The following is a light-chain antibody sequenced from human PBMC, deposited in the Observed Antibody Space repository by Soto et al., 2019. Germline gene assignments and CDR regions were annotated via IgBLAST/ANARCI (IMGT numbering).Light chain of an antibody. CDR3: QKYDSAPWA. Sequence: DIQMTPSPSSLSASLVDRVTITCRASQAIKKYVAWYQQKPGKVPKLLIYAASTLQSGVPSRFSASGSGTDFTLTISGLQTEDVATYYCQKYDSAPWAFGQGTKVDIK. J-gene: IGKJ1*01. CDR2: AAS. V-gene: IGKV1-27*01. CDR1: QAIKKY.